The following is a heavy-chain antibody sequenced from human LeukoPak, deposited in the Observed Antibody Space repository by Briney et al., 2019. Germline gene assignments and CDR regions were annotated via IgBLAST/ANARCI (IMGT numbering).Heavy chain of an antibody. CDR2: LYYSGST. J-gene: IGHJ5*02. D-gene: IGHD3-10*01. CDR1: GGSISSYY. CDR3: ARSGGRITMVRGVPPNWFDP. V-gene: IGHV4-59*01. Sequence: SETLSLTCTVSGGSISSYYWSWIRQPPGKGPEWIGYLYYSGSTNYNPSLESRVTISVDTSKNQFSLKLSSVTAANTAVYYCARSGGRITMVRGVPPNWFDPWGQGTLVTVSS.